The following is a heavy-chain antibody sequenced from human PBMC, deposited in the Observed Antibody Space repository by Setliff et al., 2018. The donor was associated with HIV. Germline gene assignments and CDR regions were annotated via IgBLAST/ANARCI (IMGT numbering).Heavy chain of an antibody. CDR3: VRDTEDGSGGRTYWYFDL. D-gene: IGHD3-10*01. Sequence: PSETLSLTCTVSGGSISSGDYYWSWIRQPPGKGLEWIGYIHYTGSTYYNPSLNSRGTISIDTSKNQFSLKMRSVTAADSGVDCCVRDTEDGSGGRTYWYFDLWGRGTLVTVSS. CDR1: GGSISSGDYY. V-gene: IGHV4-30-4*08. CDR2: IHYTGST. J-gene: IGHJ2*01.